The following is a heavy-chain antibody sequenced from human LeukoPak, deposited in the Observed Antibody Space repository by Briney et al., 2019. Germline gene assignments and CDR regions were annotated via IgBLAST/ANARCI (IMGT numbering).Heavy chain of an antibody. CDR2: IYYSGNT. J-gene: IGHJ3*02. V-gene: IGHV4-39*01. Sequence: PSETLSLTCAVYGGSFSGYYWGWIRQPPGQGLEWIGSIYYSGNTYYNPSLKSRVTISVDTSKNQFSLKLSSVTAADTAVYYCARHLPTFYGSAFDIWGQGTMVTVSS. D-gene: IGHD2/OR15-2a*01. CDR1: GGSFSGYY. CDR3: ARHLPTFYGSAFDI.